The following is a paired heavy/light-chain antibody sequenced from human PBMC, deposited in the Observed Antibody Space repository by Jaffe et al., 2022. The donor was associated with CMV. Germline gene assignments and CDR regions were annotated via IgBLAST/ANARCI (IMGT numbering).Light chain of an antibody. CDR2: SNN. V-gene: IGLV1-44*01. Sequence: QSVLTQPPSASGTPGQRVTISCSGSNSNLGRNPVNWYQQLPGMAPKLLIYSNNQRPSGVPDRFSGSKSGTSASLAISGLQSEDEGAYHCAAWDDSLNGHVFGTGTKVTVL. CDR1: NSNLGRNP. CDR3: AAWDDSLNGHV. J-gene: IGLJ1*01.
Heavy chain of an antibody. V-gene: IGHV4-4*07. Sequence: VQLQESGPGLVKPSETLSLSCTVSGDSMHSYYWSWVRQSAGKGLEWIGRIYSSGSTNYNPSLQGRVTMSVDTSRNQLSLKVTSLTAADTAVYYCTRDGRRGTSWYMYYYGMDVWGPGTPVTVSS. J-gene: IGHJ6*02. D-gene: IGHD2-2*02. CDR3: TRDGRRGTSWYMYYYGMDV. CDR1: GDSMHSYY. CDR2: IYSSGST.